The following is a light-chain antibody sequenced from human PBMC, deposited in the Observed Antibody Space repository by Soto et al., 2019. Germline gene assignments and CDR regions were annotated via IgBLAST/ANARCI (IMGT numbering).Light chain of an antibody. CDR1: QSISSW. J-gene: IGKJ1*01. CDR3: LQDINYPWT. CDR2: DAS. V-gene: IGKV1-5*01. Sequence: DIQMTQSPSTLSASVGDRVTITCRASQSISSWLAWYQQKPGKAPKLLIYDASSLESGVPSRFSGSGSGTDFTLAISSLQPEDSATYYCLQDINYPWTFGQGTKGDIK.